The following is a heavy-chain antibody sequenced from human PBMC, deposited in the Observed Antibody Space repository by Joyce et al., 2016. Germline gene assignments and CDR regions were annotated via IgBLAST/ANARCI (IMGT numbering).Heavy chain of an antibody. J-gene: IGHJ5*02. CDR1: GGTFSTNT. D-gene: IGHD3-3*01. V-gene: IGHV1-69*01. Sequence: QVQLVQSGAEVKKPGSSVKVSCKASGGTFSTNTINWVRQAPGQGLEWMGGIIPIFGTTKFAQRVQGRLTITADESTTTAYMELSSLRSEDTAVYYCARGTPLELVSADYNWFDPWGQGTLVTVSS. CDR3: ARGTPLELVSADYNWFDP. CDR2: IIPIFGTT.